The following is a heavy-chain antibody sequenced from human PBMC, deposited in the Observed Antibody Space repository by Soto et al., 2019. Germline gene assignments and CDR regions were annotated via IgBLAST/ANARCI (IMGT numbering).Heavy chain of an antibody. CDR1: GYTFTSYA. J-gene: IGHJ6*02. V-gene: IGHV1-3*01. CDR2: INAGNGNT. Sequence: QVQLVQSGAEVKKPGASVKVSCKASGYTFTSYAMHWVRQAPGQRLEWMGWINAGNGNTKYSQKFQGRVTITRDTSASTAYMELSSLRSEDTAVYYCARSRNSSGYYYYYYGMDVWGQGTTVTVSS. D-gene: IGHD3-22*01. CDR3: ARSRNSSGYYYYYYGMDV.